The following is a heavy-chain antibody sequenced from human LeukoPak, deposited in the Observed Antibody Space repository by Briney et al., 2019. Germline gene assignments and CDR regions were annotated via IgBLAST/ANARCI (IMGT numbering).Heavy chain of an antibody. CDR2: IYFSGGT. J-gene: IGHJ4*02. CDR3: ARQPWFGESYFDY. CDR1: GDSISSSNCY. D-gene: IGHD3-10*01. Sequence: SETLSLTCTVSGDSISSSNCYWGWIRQPPGKGLEWIGSIYFSGGTYYNASLKSRVTISVDTSKNQFSLKLSSVTAADTAVYYCARQPWFGESYFDYWGQGTLVTVSS. V-gene: IGHV4-39*01.